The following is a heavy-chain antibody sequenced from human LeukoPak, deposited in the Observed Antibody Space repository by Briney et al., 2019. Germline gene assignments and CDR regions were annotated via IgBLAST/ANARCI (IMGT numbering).Heavy chain of an antibody. CDR1: GLTFSSYA. V-gene: IGHV3-23*01. D-gene: IGHD6-19*01. CDR3: AREIAVAGTNARLDY. CDR2: ISGSGGST. Sequence: QPGGSLRLSCAASGLTFSSYAMSWVRQAPGKGLEWVSAISGSGGSTYYADSVKGRFTISRDNSKNTLYLQMNSLRAEDTAVYYCAREIAVAGTNARLDYWGQGTLVTVSS. J-gene: IGHJ4*02.